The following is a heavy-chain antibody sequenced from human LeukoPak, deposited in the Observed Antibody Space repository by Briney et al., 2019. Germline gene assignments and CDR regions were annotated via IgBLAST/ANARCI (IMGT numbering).Heavy chain of an antibody. CDR1: GFTFSSYA. CDR3: AKSEHSSSWYPGSY. D-gene: IGHD6-13*01. Sequence: PGGSLRLSCAASGFTFSSYAMSWVRQAPGKGLEWVSAISGSGGSTYYADSVKGRFTISRDNSKSTLYLQMNSLRAEDTAVYYCAKSEHSSSWYPGSYWGQGTLVTVSS. V-gene: IGHV3-23*01. CDR2: ISGSGGST. J-gene: IGHJ4*02.